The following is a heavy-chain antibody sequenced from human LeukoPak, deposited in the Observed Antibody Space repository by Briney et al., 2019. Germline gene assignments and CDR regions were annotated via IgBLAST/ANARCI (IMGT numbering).Heavy chain of an antibody. D-gene: IGHD6-19*01. V-gene: IGHV4-59*01. CDR3: AREEQWLVGYFDY. CDR1: GGSISSYY. J-gene: IGHJ4*02. CDR2: IYYSGST. Sequence: SETLSLTCTVSGGSISSYYWSWIRQPPGKGLEWIGYIYYSGSTNYNPSLKSRVTISVDTSKNKFSLKLSSVTAADTAVYYCAREEQWLVGYFDYWGQGTLVTVSS.